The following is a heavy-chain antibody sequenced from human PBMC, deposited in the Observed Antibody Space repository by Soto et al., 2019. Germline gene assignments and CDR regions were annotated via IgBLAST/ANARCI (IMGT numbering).Heavy chain of an antibody. Sequence: QVQLQESGPGLVKPSGTLSLTCAVSGGSISSSNCWSWVRQPPGKGLEWIGEIYHSGSTNYNPSLKRRVTISVDKSKNQFSLKLSSVTAADTAVYYCARVVGGYYYGMDVWGQGTTVTVSS. CDR3: ARVVGGYYYGMDV. V-gene: IGHV4-4*02. CDR1: GGSISSSNC. J-gene: IGHJ6*02. D-gene: IGHD2-2*01. CDR2: IYHSGST.